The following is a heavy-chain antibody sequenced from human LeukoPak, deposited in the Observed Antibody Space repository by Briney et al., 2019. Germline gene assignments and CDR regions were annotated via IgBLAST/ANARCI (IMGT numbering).Heavy chain of an antibody. J-gene: IGHJ4*02. V-gene: IGHV3-53*04. CDR2: IYTVGTT. CDR1: GFTSIPNS. CDR3: ARVDTVMAYYFDL. D-gene: IGHD5-18*01. Sequence: GGSLSPSFPPSGFTSIPNSRTGVRQPPGKGLDGVPPIYTVGTTYYADSVMGRFTISRHNSRNTLYLQMNSLRAEDTAVYYCARVDTVMAYYFDLWGQGTLVTVSS.